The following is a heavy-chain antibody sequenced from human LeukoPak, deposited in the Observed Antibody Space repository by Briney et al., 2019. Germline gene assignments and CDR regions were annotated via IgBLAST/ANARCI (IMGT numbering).Heavy chain of an antibody. D-gene: IGHD2-15*01. CDR2: ISSSSSYI. Sequence: GGSLRLSCAASGFTFNNAWMSWVRQAPGKGLEWVSSISSSSSYIYYADSVKGRFTISRDNAKNSLYLQMNSLRAEDTAVYYCARGSTRWDYWGQGTLVTVSS. J-gene: IGHJ4*02. CDR1: GFTFNNAW. CDR3: ARGSTRWDY. V-gene: IGHV3-21*01.